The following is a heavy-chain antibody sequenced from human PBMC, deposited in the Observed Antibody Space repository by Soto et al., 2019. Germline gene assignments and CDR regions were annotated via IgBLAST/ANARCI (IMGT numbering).Heavy chain of an antibody. CDR3: ARGGISHWAYFYYMDV. Sequence: SSETQCLTCTVSGGSISGYYGSWIRQPPGKGLEWIGYIYYSGSANYNPSLKGRVTISVDTSKNQFSLKLSSVTAADTAVYYCARGGISHWAYFYYMDVWDRGTTVTVSS. D-gene: IGHD2-21*01. V-gene: IGHV4-59*01. J-gene: IGHJ6*03. CDR1: GGSISGYY. CDR2: IYYSGSA.